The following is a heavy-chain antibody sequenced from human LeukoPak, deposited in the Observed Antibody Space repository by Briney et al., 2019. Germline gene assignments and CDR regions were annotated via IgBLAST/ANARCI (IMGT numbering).Heavy chain of an antibody. D-gene: IGHD5-12*01. J-gene: IGHJ4*02. V-gene: IGHV3-23*01. Sequence: GGSLRLSCAASGFTLSSYAMSWVRQAPGKGREWVSSISASGGGTYYADSVKGRFTISRDTSKNTLYLQMNSLRAEDTAVYYCAPLAATTDYWGQGTLVTVSS. CDR1: GFTLSSYA. CDR3: APLAATTDY. CDR2: ISASGGGT.